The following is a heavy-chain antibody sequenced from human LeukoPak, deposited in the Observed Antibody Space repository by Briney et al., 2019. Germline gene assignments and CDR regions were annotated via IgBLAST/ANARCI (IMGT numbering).Heavy chain of an antibody. J-gene: IGHJ4*02. Sequence: GASVKVSCKASGYSFTTYGFAWVRQAPGQGLEWMGWISTYIAHTTYAQKFQGRVTMTTDTSTSTAYMELRSLRYDDTAVYYCARAADLYDSSLDVWGQGTLVTVSS. V-gene: IGHV1-18*01. CDR3: ARAADLYDSSLDV. D-gene: IGHD3-22*01. CDR1: GYSFTTYG. CDR2: ISTYIAHT.